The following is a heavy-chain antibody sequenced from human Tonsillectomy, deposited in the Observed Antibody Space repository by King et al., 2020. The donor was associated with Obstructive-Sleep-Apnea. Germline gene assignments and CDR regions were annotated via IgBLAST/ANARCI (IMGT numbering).Heavy chain of an antibody. J-gene: IGHJ4*02. CDR1: GFTFSSYS. CDR3: ARDSSYTATFDY. Sequence: VQLVQSGGGLVKPGGSLRLSCAASGFTFSSYSMNWVRQAPGKGLEWVSSISSSSSYIYYADSVKGRFTISSDKATNSLYLQMNSLRAEDTAVYYCARDSSYTATFDYWGQGTLVTVSS. D-gene: IGHD5-18*01. V-gene: IGHV3-21*01. CDR2: ISSSSSYI.